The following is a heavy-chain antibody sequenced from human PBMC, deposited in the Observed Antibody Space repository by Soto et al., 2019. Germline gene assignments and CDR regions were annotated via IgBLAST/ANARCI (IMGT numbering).Heavy chain of an antibody. J-gene: IGHJ6*02. CDR1: GFTFSSYA. V-gene: IGHV3-30-3*01. CDR2: ISYDGSNK. Sequence: GGSLRLSCAASGFTFSSYAMHWVRQAPGKGLEWVAVISYDGSNKYYADSVKGRFTISRDNSKNTLYLQMNSLRAEDTAVYYCAREKSSGWPFNYYYYGMDVWGQGTTVTVSS. D-gene: IGHD6-19*01. CDR3: AREKSSGWPFNYYYYGMDV.